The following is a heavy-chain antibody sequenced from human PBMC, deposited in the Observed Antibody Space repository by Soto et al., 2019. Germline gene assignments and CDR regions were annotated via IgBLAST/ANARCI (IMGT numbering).Heavy chain of an antibody. J-gene: IGHJ6*02. CDR3: ARWEGYCSSTSCYTPGDYGMDV. V-gene: IGHV5-51*01. CDR2: IYPGDSDT. D-gene: IGHD2-2*02. Sequence: PGESLKISCKGSGYSFTSYWICWVRQMPGKGLEWMGIIYPGDSDTRYSPSFQGQVTISADKSISTAYLQWSSLKASDTAMYYCARWEGYCSSTSCYTPGDYGMDVWGQGTTVTVSS. CDR1: GYSFTSYW.